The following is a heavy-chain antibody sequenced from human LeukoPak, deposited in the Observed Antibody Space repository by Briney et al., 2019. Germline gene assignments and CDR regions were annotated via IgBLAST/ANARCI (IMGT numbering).Heavy chain of an antibody. CDR2: IFYSGST. CDR3: ARGGRLTMVRGVINWFDS. CDR1: GGSISSYY. J-gene: IGHJ5*01. Sequence: SETLSLTCTVSGGSISSYYWSWIRQPPGKGLEWIGYIFYSGSTNYNPSLKSRLTISLDTSKTQFSLRLTSVTTADTAVYYCARGGRLTMVRGVINWFDSWGQGTLVTVSS. D-gene: IGHD3-10*01. V-gene: IGHV4-59*01.